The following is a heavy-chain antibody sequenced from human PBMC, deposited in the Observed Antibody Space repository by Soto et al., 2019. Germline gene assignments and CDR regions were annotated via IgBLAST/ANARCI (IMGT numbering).Heavy chain of an antibody. Sequence: QVQLQESGPGLMKPSETLSLTCTVSGGSISSYYWSWIRQPPGKGLEWIGYIYYSGSTNYNPSLKSRVTISVDTSKNQFSLKLSSVTAADTAVYYCAIHYGQADAFDIWGQGTMVTVSS. CDR2: IYYSGST. D-gene: IGHD4-17*01. J-gene: IGHJ3*02. CDR1: GGSISSYY. V-gene: IGHV4-59*01. CDR3: AIHYGQADAFDI.